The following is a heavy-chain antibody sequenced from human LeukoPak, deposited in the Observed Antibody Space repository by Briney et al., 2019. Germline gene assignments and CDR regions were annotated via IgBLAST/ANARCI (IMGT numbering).Heavy chain of an antibody. CDR2: VHSSGST. CDR1: GGSISRFF. Sequence: PSETLSLTCTVSGGSISRFFWSWIRQPPGKGLEWIGYVHSSGSTKYNPSLKSRLIISVDMSKNQFSLKLRSVSVADTAVYYCARLAPGNYDILTGDPKVVFDYWGQGALVTVSS. V-gene: IGHV4-59*01. D-gene: IGHD3-9*01. CDR3: ARLAPGNYDILTGDPKVVFDY. J-gene: IGHJ4*02.